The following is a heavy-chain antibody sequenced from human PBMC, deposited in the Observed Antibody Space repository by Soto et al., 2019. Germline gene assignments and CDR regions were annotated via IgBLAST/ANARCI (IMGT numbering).Heavy chain of an antibody. CDR1: GGSISSSSYY. CDR3: ARSETNDYGDYDISQRAFDI. CDR2: IYYSGST. Sequence: SETLSLTCTVSGGSISSSSYYWGWIRQPPGKGLEWIGSIYYSGSTYYNPSLKSRVTISVDTSKNQFSLKLSSVTAADTAVYYCARSETNDYGDYDISQRAFDIWGQGTMVNVSS. D-gene: IGHD4-17*01. J-gene: IGHJ3*02. V-gene: IGHV4-39*01.